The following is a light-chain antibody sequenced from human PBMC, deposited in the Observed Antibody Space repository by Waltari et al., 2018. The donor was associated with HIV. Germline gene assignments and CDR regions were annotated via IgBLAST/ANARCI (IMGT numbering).Light chain of an antibody. V-gene: IGKV2-28*01. Sequence: DIVMTQSPLSLSVAPGEPASISCRSSQSLLLTNVSHYLVWYIQKPGQSPQVLIYLGSHRATGVPERFSGKGSGTDFTLKINRVEAEDVGVYFCMQSLHTPRTFGQGTKVEMK. CDR1: QSLLLTNVSHY. J-gene: IGKJ1*01. CDR3: MQSLHTPRT. CDR2: LGS.